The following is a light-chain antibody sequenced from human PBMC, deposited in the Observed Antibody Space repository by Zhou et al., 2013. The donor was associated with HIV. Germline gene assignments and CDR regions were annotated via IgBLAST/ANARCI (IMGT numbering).Light chain of an antibody. J-gene: IGKJ1*01. CDR1: QAISSY. Sequence: LTQSPSFLSASVGDRVTITCRASQAISSYLAWFQQKPGKAPKLLIYSASTLQSGVPSRFSGSGSGTEFTLTITSLQPEDFATYYCLQYESHPETFGQGTKVEIK. V-gene: IGKV1-9*01. CDR3: LQYESHPET. CDR2: SAS.